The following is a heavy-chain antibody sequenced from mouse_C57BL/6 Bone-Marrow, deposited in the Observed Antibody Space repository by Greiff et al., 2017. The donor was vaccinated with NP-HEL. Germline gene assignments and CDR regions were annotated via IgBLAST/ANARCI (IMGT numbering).Heavy chain of an antibody. J-gene: IGHJ2*02. CDR3: ARHYYSNYFDY. CDR2: ISSCGSYT. Sequence: EVQLVESGGDLVKPGGSLKLSCAASGFTFSSYGMSWVRQTPDKRLEWVATISSCGSYTYYPDSVKGRFTISSDNAKNTLYLQRSSLKSEDTAMYYCARHYYSNYFDYWGQGTSLTVSS. CDR1: GFTFSSYG. D-gene: IGHD2-5*01. V-gene: IGHV5-6*01.